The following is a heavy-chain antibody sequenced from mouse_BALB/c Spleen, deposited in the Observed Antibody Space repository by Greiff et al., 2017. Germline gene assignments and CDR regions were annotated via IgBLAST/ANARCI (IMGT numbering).Heavy chain of an antibody. D-gene: IGHD4-1*01. J-gene: IGHJ3*01. Sequence: EVKLMESGGGLVQPGGSRKLSCAASGFTFSSFGMHWVRQAPEKGLEWVAYISSGSSTIYYADTVKGRFTISRDNPKNTLFLQMTSLRSEDTAMYYCARSGELAWFAYWGQGTLVTVSA. CDR3: ARSGELAWFAY. CDR2: ISSGSSTI. V-gene: IGHV5-17*02. CDR1: GFTFSSFG.